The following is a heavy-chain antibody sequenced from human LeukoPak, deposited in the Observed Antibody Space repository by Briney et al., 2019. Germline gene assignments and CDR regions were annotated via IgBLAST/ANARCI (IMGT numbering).Heavy chain of an antibody. CDR1: GGSFSGYY. J-gene: IGHJ4*02. D-gene: IGHD1-26*01. Sequence: SETLSLTCAVYGGSFSGYYWSWIRQPPGKGLEWIGEINHSGSTNYNPSLKSRVTISVDTSKNQFSLKLSSVTAADTAVYYCARHGVGAATPYYFDYWGQGTLVTVSS. V-gene: IGHV4-34*01. CDR2: INHSGST. CDR3: ARHGVGAATPYYFDY.